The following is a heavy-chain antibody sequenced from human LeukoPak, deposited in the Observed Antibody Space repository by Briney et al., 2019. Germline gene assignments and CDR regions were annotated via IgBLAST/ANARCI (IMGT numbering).Heavy chain of an antibody. CDR3: AGRRSSGWYAY. D-gene: IGHD6-19*01. Sequence: GRSLRLSCATSGFTVSSNYMSWVRQAPGKGLEWVSVIHDSGTTYYADSVKGRFLIFRDTSKNTVDLQMNSLRVEDTAVYYCAGRRSSGWYAYWGQGTLVTVSS. CDR1: GFTVSSNY. V-gene: IGHV3-53*01. CDR2: IHDSGTT. J-gene: IGHJ4*02.